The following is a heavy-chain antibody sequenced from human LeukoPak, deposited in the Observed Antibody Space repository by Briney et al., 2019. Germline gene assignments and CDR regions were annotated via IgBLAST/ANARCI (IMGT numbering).Heavy chain of an antibody. Sequence: SETLSLTCAVYGGSFSGYYWGWIRQPPGKGLEWIGNIYYSGSTYYNPSLKSRVTISVDTSKNQFSLKLSSVTAADTAVYYCARSSGWLDSMDVWGKGTTVTISS. J-gene: IGHJ6*03. CDR3: ARSSGWLDSMDV. CDR2: IYYSGST. D-gene: IGHD6-19*01. V-gene: IGHV4-34*01. CDR1: GGSFSGYY.